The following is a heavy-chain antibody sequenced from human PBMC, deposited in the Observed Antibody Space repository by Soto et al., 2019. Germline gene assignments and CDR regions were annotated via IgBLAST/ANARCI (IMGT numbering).Heavy chain of an antibody. CDR3: AILDAYCSGGSCYVIDP. Sequence: ASVKVSCKASGGTFSSYTISWVRQAPGQGLEWMGRIIPILGIANYAQRFQGRVTITADKSTSTAYMELSSLRSEDTAVYYCAILDAYCSGGSCYVIDPWGQGTLVTVSS. CDR2: IIPILGIA. V-gene: IGHV1-69*02. J-gene: IGHJ5*02. D-gene: IGHD2-15*01. CDR1: GGTFSSYT.